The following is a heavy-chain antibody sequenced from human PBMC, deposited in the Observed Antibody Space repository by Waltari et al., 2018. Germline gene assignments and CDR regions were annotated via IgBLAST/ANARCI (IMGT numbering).Heavy chain of an antibody. V-gene: IGHV4-34*02. CDR3: ARDLSPYYYDSIRYFMY. CDR1: GGSLSGYN. D-gene: IGHD3-22*01. CDR2: IRHSGST. J-gene: IGHJ1*01. Sequence: QVQLRQWGAGLLKPSETLSLTCGVYGGSLSGYNWSWIRQPPGKGLEWIGEIRHSGSTNYNPSLKSRVTISADTSKNQFSLKLSSVTAADTAMYYCARDLSPYYYDSIRYFMYWGQGTLVTVSS.